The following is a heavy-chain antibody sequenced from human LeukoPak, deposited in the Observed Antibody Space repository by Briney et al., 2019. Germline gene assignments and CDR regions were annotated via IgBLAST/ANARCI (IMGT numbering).Heavy chain of an antibody. CDR2: IIPIFGTA. V-gene: IGHV1-69*06. D-gene: IGHD5-12*01. J-gene: IGHJ6*03. Sequence: SVKVSCKASGGTFSSYAISWVRQAPGQGLEWMGGIIPIFGTANYAQKFQGRVTITADKSTSTAYMELSSLRSEDTAVYYSARDSYRVGYMDVWGKGTTVTISS. CDR3: ARDSYRVGYMDV. CDR1: GGTFSSYA.